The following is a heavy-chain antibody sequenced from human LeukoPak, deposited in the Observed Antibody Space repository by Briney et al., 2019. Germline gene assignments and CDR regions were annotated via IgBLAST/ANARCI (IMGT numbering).Heavy chain of an antibody. CDR2: ISSSSIYI. CDR3: ARQWPYSSSHTCYHFDY. J-gene: IGHJ4*02. D-gene: IGHD2-2*01. V-gene: IGHV3-21*01. CDR1: GFTFSSYI. Sequence: GGSLRLSCAASGFTFSSYIMNWVRQAPGKGLEWVSSISSSSIYICYADSVKGRFTISRDNAKNSLYLQMNSLRAEDTPMYYCARQWPYSSSHTCYHFDYWGQGTLVTVSS.